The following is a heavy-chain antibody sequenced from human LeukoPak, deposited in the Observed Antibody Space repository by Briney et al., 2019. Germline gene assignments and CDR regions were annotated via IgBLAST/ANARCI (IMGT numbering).Heavy chain of an antibody. D-gene: IGHD3-10*01. J-gene: IGHJ2*01. Sequence: GGSLRLSCAASGFAFSSYAMSWVRQAPGKGLEWVSAISGSGGSTYYADSVKGRFTISRDNSKNTLYLQMNSLRAEDTAVYYCAKDLWFGETDWYFDLWGRGTLVTVSS. CDR2: ISGSGGST. CDR3: AKDLWFGETDWYFDL. V-gene: IGHV3-23*01. CDR1: GFAFSSYA.